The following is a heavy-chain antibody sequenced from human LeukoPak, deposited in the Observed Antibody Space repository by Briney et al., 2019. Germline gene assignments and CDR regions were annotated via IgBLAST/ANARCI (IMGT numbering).Heavy chain of an antibody. CDR1: GYTFSGTGWY. D-gene: IGHD3-10*01. CDR3: ARDGPAQMVDLDY. J-gene: IGHJ4*02. Sequence: SVKVSCKASGYTFSGTGWYLYWLRQAPGQGLECMGWIHPNNGDTAYAQKFEGRVAMTRDTSISTAYMELRRLRPDDTAVYFCARDGPAQMVDLDYWGQGTQVTVSS. V-gene: IGHV1-2*02. CDR2: IHPNNGDT.